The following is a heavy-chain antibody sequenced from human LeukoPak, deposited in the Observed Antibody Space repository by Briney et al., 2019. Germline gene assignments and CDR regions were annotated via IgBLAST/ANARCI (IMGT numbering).Heavy chain of an antibody. CDR2: IYDSERT. CDR3: AIYTGGYSGYADAFDI. V-gene: IGHV4-39*01. D-gene: IGHD5-12*01. CDR1: GGSISSSSYY. J-gene: IGHJ3*02. Sequence: SETLSLTCTVSGGSISSSSYYWGWIRPPPGKGRGWIVCIYDSERTYYNPPLKSRATMSVDTSKSQFSLKLSSVAAADTAVYYCAIYTGGYSGYADAFDIWGQGTMVTVSS.